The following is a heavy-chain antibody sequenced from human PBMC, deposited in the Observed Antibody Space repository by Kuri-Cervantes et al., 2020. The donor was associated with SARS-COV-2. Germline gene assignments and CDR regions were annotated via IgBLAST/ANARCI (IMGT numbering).Heavy chain of an antibody. D-gene: IGHD6-13*01. Sequence: SQTLSLTCAVYGGSFSGYYWSWIRQPPGKGLEWIGEINHSGSTNYNPPLKSRVTISVDTSKNQFSLKLSSVTAADTAVYYCARFSAAAGQRTFDYWGQGTLVTVSS. CDR3: ARFSAAAGQRTFDY. V-gene: IGHV4-34*01. CDR2: INHSGST. J-gene: IGHJ4*02. CDR1: GGSFSGYY.